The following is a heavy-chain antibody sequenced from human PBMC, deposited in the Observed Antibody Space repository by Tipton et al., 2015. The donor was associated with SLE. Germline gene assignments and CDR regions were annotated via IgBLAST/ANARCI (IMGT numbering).Heavy chain of an antibody. D-gene: IGHD5-18*01. V-gene: IGHV1-2*02. CDR1: GYTFTGYY. Sequence: QLVQSGAEVKKPGASVKVSCKASGYTFTGYYMHWVRQAPGQGLEWMGWINPNSGGTNYAQKFQGRVTMTRDTSISTAYMELSRLRSDDTAVYYCAMGPGDTAMVTLYNWFDPWGQGTLVTVSS. CDR2: INPNSGGT. J-gene: IGHJ5*02. CDR3: AMGPGDTAMVTLYNWFDP.